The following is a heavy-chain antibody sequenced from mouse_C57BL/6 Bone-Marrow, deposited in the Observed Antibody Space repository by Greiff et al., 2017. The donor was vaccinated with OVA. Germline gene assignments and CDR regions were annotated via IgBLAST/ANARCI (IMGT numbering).Heavy chain of an antibody. D-gene: IGHD2-3*01. Sequence: QVQLQQSGAELVKPGASVKLSCKASGYTFTEYTIHWVKQRSGQGLEWIGWFYPGSGSIKYNEKFKDKATLTADKSSSTVYMELSRLTSGDSAVYFCARHEVVCDGYHWYFDVWGTGTTVTVSS. J-gene: IGHJ1*03. CDR2: FYPGSGSI. V-gene: IGHV1-62-2*01. CDR1: GYTFTEYT. CDR3: ARHEVVCDGYHWYFDV.